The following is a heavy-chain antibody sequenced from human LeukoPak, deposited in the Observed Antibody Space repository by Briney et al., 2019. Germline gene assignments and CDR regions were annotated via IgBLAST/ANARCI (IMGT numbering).Heavy chain of an antibody. J-gene: IGHJ4*02. CDR3: AKDNGDYVGYFDY. D-gene: IGHD4-17*01. V-gene: IGHV3-23*01. CDR2: ISGSGGST. CDR1: GFTFSSYA. Sequence: PGGSLRLSCAASGFTFSSYAMSWVRQAPGKGLEWVSVISGSGGSTFYADSVKGRFTISRDNSKNTLYLKMNSLRAEDTAVYYCAKDNGDYVGYFDYWGQGTLVTVSS.